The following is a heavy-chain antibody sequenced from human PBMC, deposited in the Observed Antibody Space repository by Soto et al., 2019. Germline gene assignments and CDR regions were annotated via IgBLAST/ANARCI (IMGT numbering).Heavy chain of an antibody. V-gene: IGHV1-18*01. CDR3: ARAVILTGYYSQSDY. CDR2: ISAYNGNT. J-gene: IGHJ4*02. Sequence: QVQLVQSGAEVKKPGASVKVSCKASGYTFTSYGISWVRQAPGQGLEWMGWISAYNGNTNYAQKLQGRVTMTTDTSTSIAYMELRSLRSDDTAVYYCARAVILTGYYSQSDYWGQGTLVTVSS. CDR1: GYTFTSYG. D-gene: IGHD3-9*01.